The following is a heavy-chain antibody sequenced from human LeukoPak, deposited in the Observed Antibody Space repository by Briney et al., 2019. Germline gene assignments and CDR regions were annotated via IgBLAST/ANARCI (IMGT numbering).Heavy chain of an antibody. Sequence: SETLSLTCAVYGGSFSGYYWSWIRQPPGKGLEWIGEINHSGNTNYNPSLKSRVTISVDTSKNQFSLRVSSVTAADTAVYYCARAVTSSSSWYKWVNWFDPWGQGTLVTVSS. CDR2: INHSGNT. J-gene: IGHJ5*02. CDR3: ARAVTSSSSWYKWVNWFDP. V-gene: IGHV4-34*01. D-gene: IGHD6-13*01. CDR1: GGSFSGYY.